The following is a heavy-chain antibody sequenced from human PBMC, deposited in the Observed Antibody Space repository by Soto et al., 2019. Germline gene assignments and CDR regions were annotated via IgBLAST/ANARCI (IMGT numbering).Heavy chain of an antibody. CDR3: ARDSLGHWFDP. V-gene: IGHV4-59*01. CDR2: IYYSGST. J-gene: IGHJ5*02. Sequence: SETLSLTCTVSGGSISSYYWSWIRQPPGKGLEWIGYIYYSGSTNYNPSLKSRVTISVDTSKNQFSLKLSSVTAADTAVYYCARDSLGHWFDPWGQGTLVTVSS. CDR1: GGSISSYY.